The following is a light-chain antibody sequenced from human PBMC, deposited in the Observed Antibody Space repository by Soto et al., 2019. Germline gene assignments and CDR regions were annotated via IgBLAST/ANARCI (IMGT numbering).Light chain of an antibody. CDR2: GAS. CDR1: HIVSSSY. J-gene: IGKJ1*01. CDR3: QHYGSPPRT. V-gene: IGKV3-20*01. Sequence: EIVLTQSPGTLSLSPGEGAIFFCRASHIVSSSYLAWYQQKPGQAPRLLIYGASSRATGIPDRFSGSGSGTHFTFTISRLEPEDTSVYYCQHYGSPPRTFGQGTKVEIQ.